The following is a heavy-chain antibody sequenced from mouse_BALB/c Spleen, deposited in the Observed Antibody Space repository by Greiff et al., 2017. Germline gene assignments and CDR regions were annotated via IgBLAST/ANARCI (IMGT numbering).Heavy chain of an antibody. CDR2: IDPANGNT. Sequence: EVQLQQSGAELVKPGASVKLSCTASGFNIKDTYMHWVKQRPEQGLEWIGRIDPANGNTKYDPKFQGKATITADTSSNTAYLQLSSLTSEDTAVYYCARSNDYDVNAMDYWGQGTSVTVSS. CDR1: GFNIKDTY. J-gene: IGHJ4*01. CDR3: ARSNDYDVNAMDY. V-gene: IGHV14-3*02. D-gene: IGHD2-4*01.